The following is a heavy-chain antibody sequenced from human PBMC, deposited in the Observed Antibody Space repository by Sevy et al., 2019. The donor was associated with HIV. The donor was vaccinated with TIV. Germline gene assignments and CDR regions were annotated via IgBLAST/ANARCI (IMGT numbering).Heavy chain of an antibody. Sequence: GGSLRLSCAASGFTFSSFAMSWVRQTPWKGLEWVSGLNGSGGRTYYPDSVKGRFTISRDNSKNTLYLQMNSLRAEDTAVYYCAKDTDSGSYLNDAFDIWGQGTMVTVSS. V-gene: IGHV3-23*01. D-gene: IGHD1-26*01. CDR1: GFTFSSFA. J-gene: IGHJ3*02. CDR3: AKDTDSGSYLNDAFDI. CDR2: LNGSGGRT.